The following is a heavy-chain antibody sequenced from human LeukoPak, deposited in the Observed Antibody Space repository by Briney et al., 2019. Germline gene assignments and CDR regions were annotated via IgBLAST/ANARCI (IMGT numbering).Heavy chain of an antibody. J-gene: IGHJ5*02. CDR3: AIDLRWLPRS. D-gene: IGHD2-21*01. CDR2: ISNNGGYT. Sequence: PGGSLRLSCAASGFTFSSSAMSWVRQAPGKGLEWVSAISNNGGYTYYADSVKGRFTISRDNSKNTLYLQLNSLKAEDTAVYFCAIDLRWLPRSWGQGTLVTVSS. V-gene: IGHV3-23*01. CDR1: GFTFSSSA.